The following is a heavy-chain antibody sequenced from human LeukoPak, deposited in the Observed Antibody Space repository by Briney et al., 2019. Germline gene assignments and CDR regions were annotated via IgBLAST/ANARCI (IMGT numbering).Heavy chain of an antibody. V-gene: IGHV3-7*03. CDR1: GFTFSSCW. CDR2: IVEDGSQK. Sequence: GGSLRLSCAASGFTFSSCWMTWVRQAPGKGLEWVASIVEDGSQKYYVDSVKGRFTISRDNAKNSLYLQMNSLRTEDTALYYCAKDGRVHNRYFWGYLDFWGQGILVTVSP. D-gene: IGHD2-15*01. J-gene: IGHJ4*02. CDR3: AKDGRVHNRYFWGYLDF.